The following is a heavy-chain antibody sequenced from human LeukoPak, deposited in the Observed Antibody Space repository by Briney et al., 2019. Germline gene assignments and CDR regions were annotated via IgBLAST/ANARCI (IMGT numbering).Heavy chain of an antibody. CDR2: INSDGSST. D-gene: IGHD3-22*01. V-gene: IGHV3-74*01. CDR1: GFTVNSNY. Sequence: GSLRLSCAASGFTVNSNYMSWVRQAPGKGLVWVSRINSDGSSTSYADSVKGRFTISRDNAKNTLYLQMNSLRAEDTAVYYCASPPDYYDSSGYYYALAYWGQGTLVTVSS. CDR3: ASPPDYYDSSGYYYALAY. J-gene: IGHJ4*02.